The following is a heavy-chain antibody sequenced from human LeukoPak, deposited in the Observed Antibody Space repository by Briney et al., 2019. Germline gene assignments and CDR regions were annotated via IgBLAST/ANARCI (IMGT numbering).Heavy chain of an antibody. V-gene: IGHV4-39*07. CDR1: GGSISSSSDY. J-gene: IGHJ5*02. CDR3: ARGPIAAAGNWFDP. D-gene: IGHD6-13*01. Sequence: SETLSLTSTVSGGSISSSSDYWGWIRQPPGKGLEWIGSIYYSGSTYYNPSLKSRVTISVDTSKNQFSLKLSSVTAADTAVYFCARGPIAAAGNWFDPWGQGTLVTVSS. CDR2: IYYSGST.